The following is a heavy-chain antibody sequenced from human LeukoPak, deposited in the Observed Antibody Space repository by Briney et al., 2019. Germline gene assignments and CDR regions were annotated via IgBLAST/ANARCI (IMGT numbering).Heavy chain of an antibody. CDR2: ISSSGSTI. D-gene: IGHD3-10*02. CDR3: AELGITMIGGV. J-gene: IGHJ6*04. CDR1: GFTFSSYE. Sequence: RGGSLRLSCAASGFTFSSYEMNWVRQAPGKGLEWVSYISSSGSTIYYADSVKSRFTISRDNAKNSLYLQMNSLRAEDTAVYYCAELGITMIGGVWGKGTTVTISS. V-gene: IGHV3-48*03.